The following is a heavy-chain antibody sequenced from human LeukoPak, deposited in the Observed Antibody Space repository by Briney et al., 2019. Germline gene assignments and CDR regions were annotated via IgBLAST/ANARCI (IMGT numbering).Heavy chain of an antibody. J-gene: IGHJ4*02. D-gene: IGHD2-2*01. Sequence: ASVKVSRKASGYTFTSYGFSWVRQAPGQGLEWMGWISAYNGNTDYAQKLQGRVTMTTDTSTSTAYKELRSLTFDDTAVYYCARDRGVVPAAISSYWGQGTLVTVSS. CDR1: GYTFTSYG. CDR2: ISAYNGNT. V-gene: IGHV1-18*01. CDR3: ARDRGVVPAAISSY.